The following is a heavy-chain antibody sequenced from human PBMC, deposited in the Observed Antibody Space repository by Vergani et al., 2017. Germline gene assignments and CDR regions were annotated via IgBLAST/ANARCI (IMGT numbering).Heavy chain of an antibody. V-gene: IGHV1-18*04. CDR3: ARDPDIVVVPAAPYYYYYYGMDV. J-gene: IGHJ6*02. CDR1: GYTFTSCG. D-gene: IGHD2-2*01. Sequence: QVQLVQSGAEVKKPGASVKVSCKASGYTFTSCGISWVRQAPGQGLEWMGWISAYNGNTNYAQKLQGRVTMTTDTSTSTAYMELRSLRSDDTAVYYWARDPDIVVVPAAPYYYYYYGMDVWGQGTAVTVSS. CDR2: ISAYNGNT.